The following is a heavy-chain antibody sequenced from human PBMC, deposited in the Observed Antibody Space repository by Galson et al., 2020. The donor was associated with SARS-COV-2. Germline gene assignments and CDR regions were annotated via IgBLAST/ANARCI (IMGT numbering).Heavy chain of an antibody. D-gene: IGHD6-13*01. CDR3: ARVSSWYGGLDH. J-gene: IGHJ4*02. CDR2: INTRGNN. CDR1: GDSISSGSYY. V-gene: IGHV4-61*09. Sequence: AVVDASETLSLTCIVSGDSISSGSYYWGWIRQPAGKGLEWIGHINTRGNNNYNPSLKSRVTISLDMSTNQFSLKLTSVTAADTAVYFCARVSSWYGGLDHWGQGTLVTVSS.